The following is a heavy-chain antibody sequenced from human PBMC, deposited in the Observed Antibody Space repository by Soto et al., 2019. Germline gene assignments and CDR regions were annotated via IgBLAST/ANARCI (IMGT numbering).Heavy chain of an antibody. CDR1: GFTFSNAW. V-gene: IGHV3-15*07. D-gene: IGHD3-10*01. CDR2: IRSKTDGGTT. CDR3: TTETYYYGSGFFDD. Sequence: GGSLRLSCAASGFTFSNAWMNWVRQAPGKGLEWVGRIRSKTDGGTTDYAAPVKGRFTISRDDSKNTLYLQMNSLKTEDTAVYYCTTETYYYGSGFFDDWGQGTLVTVSS. J-gene: IGHJ4*02.